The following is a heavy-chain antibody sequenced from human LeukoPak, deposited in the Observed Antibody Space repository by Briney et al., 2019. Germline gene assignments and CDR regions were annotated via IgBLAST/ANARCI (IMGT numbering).Heavy chain of an antibody. V-gene: IGHV4-59*12. CDR2: IYYSGST. Sequence: SETLSLTCTVSGGSISSYYWSWIRQPPGKGLEWIGYIYYSGSTNYNPSLKSRVTISVDTSKNQFSLNLSSVTAADTAVYYCARSDGYGLVGIWGQGTMVTVSS. D-gene: IGHD3-10*01. CDR1: GGSISSYY. CDR3: ARSDGYGLVGI. J-gene: IGHJ3*02.